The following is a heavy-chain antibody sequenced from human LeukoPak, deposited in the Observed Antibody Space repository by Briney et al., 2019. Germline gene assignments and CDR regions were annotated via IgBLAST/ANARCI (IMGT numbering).Heavy chain of an antibody. D-gene: IGHD5-18*01. CDR1: GFTFDDYA. CDR3: ARDRITDTAMVKFDY. CDR2: ISWNSGNI. J-gene: IGHJ4*02. V-gene: IGHV3-9*01. Sequence: PGGSLRLSCAASGFTFDDYAMHWVRQAPGKGLEWVSGISWNSGNIGYADSVKRRFTISRDNAKNSLYLQMNSLRAEDTAVYYCARDRITDTAMVKFDYWGQGTLVTVSS.